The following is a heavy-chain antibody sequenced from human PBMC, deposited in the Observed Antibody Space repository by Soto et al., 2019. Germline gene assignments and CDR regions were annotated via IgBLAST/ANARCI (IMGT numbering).Heavy chain of an antibody. Sequence: LVKVSCKASGGTFSSYAISWVRQAPGQGLEWMGGIIPTFGTANYAQKFQGRVTITADESASTAYMELSSLRSEDTAVYYCARGGSYYDSSGYSRFDYWGQGTLVTVSS. V-gene: IGHV1-69*13. CDR2: IIPTFGTA. CDR1: GGTFSSYA. CDR3: ARGGSYYDSSGYSRFDY. J-gene: IGHJ4*02. D-gene: IGHD3-22*01.